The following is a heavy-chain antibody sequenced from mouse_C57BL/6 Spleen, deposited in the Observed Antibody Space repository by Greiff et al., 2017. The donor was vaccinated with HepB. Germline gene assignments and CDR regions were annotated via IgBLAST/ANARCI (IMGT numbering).Heavy chain of an antibody. CDR3: ARGDDYGVFAY. CDR2: IYPGDGDT. CDR1: GYAFSRYW. D-gene: IGHD2-4*01. V-gene: IGHV1-80*01. J-gene: IGHJ3*01. Sequence: VQLQQSGAELVKPGASVKISCKASGYAFSRYWMNWVKQRPGKGLEWIGQIYPGDGDTNYNGKFKGKATLTADKSSSTAYMQISSPTAEDSAVYCSARGDDYGVFAYWGQGTLVTVSA.